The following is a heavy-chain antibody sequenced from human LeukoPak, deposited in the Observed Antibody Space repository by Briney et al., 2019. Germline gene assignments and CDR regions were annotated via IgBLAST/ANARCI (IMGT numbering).Heavy chain of an antibody. J-gene: IGHJ4*02. Sequence: PGGSLRLSCAASGFTFSSYWMSWVRQAPGKGLEWVANIKQDGSEIYYVDSVKGRFTISRDNAKNSLYLQMNSLRAEDTAVYYCARSTWDDSSDYWGQGTLVTVSS. D-gene: IGHD3-22*01. CDR2: IKQDGSEI. CDR3: ARSTWDDSSDY. CDR1: GFTFSSYW. V-gene: IGHV3-7*01.